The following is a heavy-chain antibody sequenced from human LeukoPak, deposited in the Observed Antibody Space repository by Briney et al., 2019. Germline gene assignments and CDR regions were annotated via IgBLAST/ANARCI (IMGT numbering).Heavy chain of an antibody. CDR3: AGRRNYYGSGSHFDY. J-gene: IGHJ4*02. V-gene: IGHV1-69*06. D-gene: IGHD3-10*01. CDR1: GGTFSSYA. CDR2: IIPIFGTA. Sequence: GASVKVSCKASGGTFSSYAISWVRQAPGQGLEWKGGIIPIFGTANYAQKFQGRVTITADKSTSTAYMELSSLRSEDTAVYYCAGRRNYYGSGSHFDYWGQGTLVTVSS.